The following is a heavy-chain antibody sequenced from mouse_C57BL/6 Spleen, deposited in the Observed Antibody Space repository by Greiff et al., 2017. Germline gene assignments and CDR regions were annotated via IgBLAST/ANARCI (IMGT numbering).Heavy chain of an antibody. J-gene: IGHJ4*01. V-gene: IGHV5-12*01. CDR1: GFTFSDSY. CDR3: AREGLTMVTGYAMDY. CDR2: ISNGGGST. D-gene: IGHD2-2*01. Sequence: EVKLVESGGGLVQPGGSLKLSCAASGFTFSDSYMYWVRQTPEKRLEWVAYISNGGGSTYYPDTVKGRFTISRDNAKNTLYLQMSRLKSEDTAMYYCAREGLTMVTGYAMDYWGQGTSVTVSS.